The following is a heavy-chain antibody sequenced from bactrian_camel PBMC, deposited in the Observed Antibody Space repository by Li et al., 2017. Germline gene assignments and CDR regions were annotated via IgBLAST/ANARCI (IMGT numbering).Heavy chain of an antibody. V-gene: IGHV3S67*01. J-gene: IGHJ6*01. Sequence: DVQLVESGGGSVQTGGSLRLSCAPSGLSVSDFSMAWFRQSPGKEREGVAAIRRDDLTAYTDSVKGRFTISRDNAENTVHLQMNSLKPEDTAAYYCVRSSGYWSFDYWGQGTQVTVS. D-gene: IGHD2*01. CDR3: VRSSGYWSFDY. CDR2: IRRDDLT. CDR1: GLSVSDFS.